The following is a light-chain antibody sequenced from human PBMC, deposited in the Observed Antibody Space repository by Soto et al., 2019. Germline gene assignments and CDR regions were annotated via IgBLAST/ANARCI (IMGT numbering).Light chain of an antibody. J-gene: IGKJ1*01. Sequence: DIVLTQSPGTLSLSRGERATLSCRASQSVSSSYLAWYQQKPGQAPRLLIYGASSRATGIPDRFSGSGSGTDFTLTISRLEPEDFAVYYCQQYGSSPWTFGQGTKVDIK. V-gene: IGKV3-20*01. CDR1: QSVSSSY. CDR3: QQYGSSPWT. CDR2: GAS.